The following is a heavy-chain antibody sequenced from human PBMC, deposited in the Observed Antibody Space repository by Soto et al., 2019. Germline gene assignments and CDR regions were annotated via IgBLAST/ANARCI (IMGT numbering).Heavy chain of an antibody. D-gene: IGHD6-6*01. CDR3: ARDGVGYSSSSRYYYGMDV. J-gene: IGHJ6*02. CDR1: GLTFSSYS. Sequence: GFLRLPCAASGLTFSSYSMNWVRQAPGKGLEWVSYISSSSSTIYYADSVKGRFTISRDNAKNSLYLQMNRLRDEDTAVYYCARDGVGYSSSSRYYYGMDVWGRGTTVTVSS. V-gene: IGHV3-48*02. CDR2: ISSSSSTI.